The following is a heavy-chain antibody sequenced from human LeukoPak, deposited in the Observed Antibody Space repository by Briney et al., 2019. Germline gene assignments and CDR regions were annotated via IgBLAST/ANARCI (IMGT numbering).Heavy chain of an antibody. CDR3: ARDTLEDQWELPVRVEGFDY. D-gene: IGHD1-26*01. CDR2: ISSSSSTI. V-gene: IGHV3-48*04. J-gene: IGHJ4*02. CDR1: GFTFSSYS. Sequence: PGGSLRLSCAASGFTFSSYSMNWVRQAPGKGLEWVSSISSSSSTIYYADSVKGRFTISRDNAKNSLYLQMNSLRAEDTAVYYCARDTLEDQWELPVRVEGFDYWGQGTLVTVSS.